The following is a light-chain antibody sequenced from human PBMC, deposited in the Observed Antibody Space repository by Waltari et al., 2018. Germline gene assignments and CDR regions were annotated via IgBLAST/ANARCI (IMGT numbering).Light chain of an antibody. J-gene: IGLJ2*01. Sequence: QPVLTPPPSVSSAPGQKVTISCSGSGSNIGSKYGSLYQQLPGTAPKLLIYDNNKRPSGIPDRFSGSKSGTSATLGITGLQTGDEADYYCGTWDSSLSAGVFGGGTKLTVL. V-gene: IGLV1-51*01. CDR3: GTWDSSLSAGV. CDR1: GSNIGSKY. CDR2: DNN.